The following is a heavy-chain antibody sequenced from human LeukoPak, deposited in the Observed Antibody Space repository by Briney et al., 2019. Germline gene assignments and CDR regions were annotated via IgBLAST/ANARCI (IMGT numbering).Heavy chain of an antibody. V-gene: IGHV4-39*07. J-gene: IGHJ4*02. CDR1: GVSISIYY. CDR3: ASRRAARPFDH. CDR2: IYYRGGT. Sequence: PSETLSLTCTVAGVSISIYYLGWIRQPPGRGLEWVGSIYYRGGTYYNPSLKSRVTISVDTSKNQFSLKLSYVTAAATAVYYCASRRAARPFDHWGQGTLVTVSS. D-gene: IGHD6-13*01.